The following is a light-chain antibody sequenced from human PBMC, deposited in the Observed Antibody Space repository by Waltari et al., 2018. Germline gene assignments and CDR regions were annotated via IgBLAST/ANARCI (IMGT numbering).Light chain of an antibody. CDR1: QSISDW. V-gene: IGKV1-5*03. CDR2: KES. Sequence: DIQMTQSPSTLSASVGDRVTITCRASQSISDWLAWYQQKPGKAPKVLIYKESTLESGVPSRFSGSGSGTEFTLTISSLQPDDFATYYCQQYNTYSTSWTFGQGTKVEIK. J-gene: IGKJ1*01. CDR3: QQYNTYSTSWT.